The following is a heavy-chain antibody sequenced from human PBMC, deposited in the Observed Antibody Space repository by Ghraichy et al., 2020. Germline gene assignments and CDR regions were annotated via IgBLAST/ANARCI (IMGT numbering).Heavy chain of an antibody. J-gene: IGHJ2*01. CDR2: IYYSGST. V-gene: IGHV4-59*01. Sequence: SQTLSLTCTVSVRSISSYYWSWIRQPPGKGLEWIGYIYYSGSTNNNPSLKSRVTISVDTSKNQFSLKLSSVTAADTAVYYCARCRNNWLGEAGYFDLWGRGTLVTVSS. CDR3: ARCRNNWLGEAGYFDL. CDR1: VRSISSYY. D-gene: IGHD3-10*01.